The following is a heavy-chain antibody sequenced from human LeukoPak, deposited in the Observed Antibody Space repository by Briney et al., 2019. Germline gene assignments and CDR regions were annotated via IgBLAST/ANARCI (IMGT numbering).Heavy chain of an antibody. Sequence: PSQTLSLTCAVSGGSISTGGYYWSCIRQHPGKGLEWIGYMYYSGSTYYNPSLKSRVTISVDTSKNQFSLKLSSVTAADTAVYYCARHPGVDWDGYNGAEYFQHWGRGTLVTVSS. J-gene: IGHJ1*01. CDR3: ARHPGVDWDGYNGAEYFQH. D-gene: IGHD5-24*01. V-gene: IGHV4-31*11. CDR1: GGSISTGGYY. CDR2: MYYSGST.